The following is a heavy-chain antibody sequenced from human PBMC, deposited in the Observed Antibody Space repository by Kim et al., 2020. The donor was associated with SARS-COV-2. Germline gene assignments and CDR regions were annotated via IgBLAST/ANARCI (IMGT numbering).Heavy chain of an antibody. J-gene: IGHJ4*02. CDR1: GDSVSSNIAT. Sequence: SQTLSLTCVISGDSVSSNIATWNWVRQSPSRGLEWLGRTYYRSRWLNEYATSVKSRITINPDTPKNQFSLQLSSVTPEDTAVYYCAREAGGQSGLDFWGQGTLVPLSS. CDR2: TYYRSRWLN. V-gene: IGHV6-1*01. CDR3: AREAGGQSGLDF. D-gene: IGHD6-13*01.